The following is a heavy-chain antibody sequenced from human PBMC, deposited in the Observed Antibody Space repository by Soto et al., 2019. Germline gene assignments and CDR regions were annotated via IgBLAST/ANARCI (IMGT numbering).Heavy chain of an antibody. D-gene: IGHD3-3*01. CDR2: IIPIFGTA. V-gene: IGHV1-69*06. CDR3: ARGGYYDFRSGYPNDAFDL. CDR1: GGTFSSYA. Sequence: RASVKVSCKASGGTFSSYAISWVRQAPGQGLEWMGGIIPIFGTANYAQKFQGRVTITADKSTSTAYMELSSLRSEDTAVYYCARGGYYDFRSGYPNDAFDLWGQGTMVTVSS. J-gene: IGHJ3*01.